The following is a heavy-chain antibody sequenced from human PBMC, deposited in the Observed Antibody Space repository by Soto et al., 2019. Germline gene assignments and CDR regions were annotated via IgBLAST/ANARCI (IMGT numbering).Heavy chain of an antibody. D-gene: IGHD3-22*01. J-gene: IGHJ3*02. CDR1: GFTFSSYA. CDR3: AKEGPPITMIVVVPGGAFDI. CDR2: ISGSGGST. V-gene: IGHV3-23*01. Sequence: GGTLRLSCAASGFTFSSYAMSWVRQAPGKGLEWVSAISGSGGSTYYADSVKGRFTISRDNSKNTLYLQMNSLRAEDTAVYYSAKEGPPITMIVVVPGGAFDIWGQGTMVTVSS.